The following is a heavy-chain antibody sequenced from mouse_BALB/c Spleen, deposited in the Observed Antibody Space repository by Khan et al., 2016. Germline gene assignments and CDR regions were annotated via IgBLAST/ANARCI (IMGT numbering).Heavy chain of an antibody. J-gene: IGHJ2*01. V-gene: IGHV5-6-5*01. D-gene: IGHD2-1*01. CDR2: ISSGGST. CDR1: GFTFSSYA. Sequence: EVELVESGGGLVKPGGSLKLSCAASGFTFSSYAMSWVRQTPEKRLEWVASISSGGSTYYPDSVKGRFTISRDNARNILNLQMSSLMSEDTAMYYCAREDYGNYGDYFDYWGQGTTLTVSS. CDR3: AREDYGNYGDYFDY.